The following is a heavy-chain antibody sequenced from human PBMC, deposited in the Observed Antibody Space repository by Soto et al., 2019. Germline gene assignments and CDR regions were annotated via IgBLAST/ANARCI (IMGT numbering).Heavy chain of an antibody. CDR2: IYYSGLA. J-gene: IGHJ4*03. D-gene: IGHD2-2*01. CDR3: ARPVYADWASYX. V-gene: IGHV4-39*01. Sequence: LFLTCTVSGYPMTISDFLWCWVRQPPGKGLEWIGGIYYSGLANYNPSLSSRATMSVDTSRNHFFLNVTSVTAADPAVYYCARPVYADWASYXWGQGKLVTVSX. CDR1: GYPMTISDFL.